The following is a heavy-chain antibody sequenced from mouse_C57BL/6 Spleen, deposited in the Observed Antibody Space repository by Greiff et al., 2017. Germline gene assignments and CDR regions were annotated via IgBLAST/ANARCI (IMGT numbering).Heavy chain of an antibody. CDR2: INPSTGGT. D-gene: IGHD2-5*01. CDR3: ARAVYYSNSDYFGD. Sequence: EVQLQQSGPELVKPGASVKISCKASGYSFTGYYMNWVKQSPEKSLEWIGEINPSTGGTTYNQKFKAKATLTVDKASSTAYMQLKSLTSEDSAVYYCARAVYYSNSDYFGDWGQGTTLTVSS. J-gene: IGHJ2*01. CDR1: GYSFTGYY. V-gene: IGHV1-42*01.